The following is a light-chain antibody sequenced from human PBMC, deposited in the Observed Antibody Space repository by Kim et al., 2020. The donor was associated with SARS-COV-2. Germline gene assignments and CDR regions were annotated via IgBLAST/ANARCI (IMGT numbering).Light chain of an antibody. CDR3: NSRGSSGDHVV. J-gene: IGLJ3*02. CDR1: RLRNYY. CDR2: GKN. V-gene: IGLV3-19*01. Sequence: SSELTQDPVVSVALGQTVRITCQGDRLRNYYATWYQQKPGQAPVIIIYGKNNRPSGIPDRFSGSSSGNTASLTITGAQAEDEADYYCNSRGSSGDHVVFGGGTKLTVL.